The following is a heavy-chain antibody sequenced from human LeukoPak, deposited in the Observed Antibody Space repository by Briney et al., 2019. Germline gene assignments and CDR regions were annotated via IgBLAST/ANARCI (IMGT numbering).Heavy chain of an antibody. D-gene: IGHD6-6*01. CDR3: ARFTRSSTPVY. V-gene: IGHV3-7*01. J-gene: IGHJ4*02. Sequence: QPGGSLRLSCAASGYTFSNYWMTWVRRAPGKGLDWVANIKQDGTEKNYVDSVKGRFTVSRDNAKNSLYLQMSSLRAEDTAVYYCARFTRSSTPVYWGQGALVTVSS. CDR1: GYTFSNYW. CDR2: IKQDGTEK.